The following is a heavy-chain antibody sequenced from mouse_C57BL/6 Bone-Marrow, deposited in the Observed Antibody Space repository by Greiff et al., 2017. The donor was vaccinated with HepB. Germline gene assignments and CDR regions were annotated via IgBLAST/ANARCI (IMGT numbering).Heavy chain of an antibody. D-gene: IGHD2-4*01. CDR3: ARLGITTGYYFDY. CDR1: GFTFRDYY. CDR2: LSNGGGST. V-gene: IGHV5-12*01. Sequence: EVLLVESVGGLVQPGGSLKLSCAASGFTFRDYYMYWVRQTPEKRLAWVAYLSNGGGSTYYPDTVKGRFTISRDSAKNTLYLQMRHLKSEDTALYYCARLGITTGYYFDYWGQGTTLTVSS. J-gene: IGHJ2*01.